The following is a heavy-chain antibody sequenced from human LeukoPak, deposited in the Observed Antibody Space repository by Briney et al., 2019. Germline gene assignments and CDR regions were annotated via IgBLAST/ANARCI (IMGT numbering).Heavy chain of an antibody. Sequence: GGSLRLSCAASGFTFSSYAMHWVRQAPVKGLEWVAFVRYDGSDKYFADIVKGRITISRDNSKNTVYLQMNSLRVEDTAIYYCARDPLTGSYGVNWLDPWGQGTLVTVSS. CDR1: GFTFSSYA. D-gene: IGHD1-26*01. CDR3: ARDPLTGSYGVNWLDP. CDR2: VRYDGSDK. J-gene: IGHJ5*02. V-gene: IGHV3-30*02.